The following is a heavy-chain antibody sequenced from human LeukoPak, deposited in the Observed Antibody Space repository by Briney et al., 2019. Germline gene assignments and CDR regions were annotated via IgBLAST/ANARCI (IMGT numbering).Heavy chain of an antibody. CDR1: GGSISSGSYY. D-gene: IGHD2-2*01. CDR2: IYTSGST. Sequence: SQTLSLTCTVSGGSISSGSYYWSWIRQPAGKGLEWIGRIYTSGSTNYNPSLKSRVTISVDTSKNQFSLKLSSVTAADTAVYYCARDRNWSSTSGQGALDAFDIWGQGTMVTVSS. CDR3: ARDRNWSSTSGQGALDAFDI. V-gene: IGHV4-61*02. J-gene: IGHJ3*02.